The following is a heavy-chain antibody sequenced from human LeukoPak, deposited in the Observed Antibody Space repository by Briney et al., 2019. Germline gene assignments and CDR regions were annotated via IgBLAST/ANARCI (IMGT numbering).Heavy chain of an antibody. Sequence: GGSLRLSCAASGFTFSSYWMNWARQARGKGLEWVASINHNGNVNYYVDSVKGRFTISRDNAKNSLYLQMSNLRAEDTAVYFCARGGGLDVWGQGATVTVSS. D-gene: IGHD3-16*01. CDR3: ARGGGLDV. J-gene: IGHJ6*02. CDR1: GFTFSSYW. CDR2: INHNGNVN. V-gene: IGHV3-7*03.